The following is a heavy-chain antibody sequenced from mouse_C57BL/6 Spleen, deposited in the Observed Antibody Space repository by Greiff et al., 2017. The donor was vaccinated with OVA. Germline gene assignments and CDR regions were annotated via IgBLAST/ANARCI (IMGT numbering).Heavy chain of an antibody. CDR1: GFSLTSYG. CDR2: IWSGGST. D-gene: IGHD1-1*01. V-gene: IGHV2-2*01. CDR3: ARNGELRGYYAMDY. J-gene: IGHJ4*01. Sequence: VQLQQSGPGLVQPSQSLSITCTVSGFSLTSYGVHWVRQSPGKGLEWLGVIWSGGSTDYNAAFISRLSISKDNSKSQVFFKMNSLQADDTAIYYCARNGELRGYYAMDYWGQGTSVTVSS.